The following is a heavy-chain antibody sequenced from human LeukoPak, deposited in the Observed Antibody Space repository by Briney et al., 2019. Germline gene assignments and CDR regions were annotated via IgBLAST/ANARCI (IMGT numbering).Heavy chain of an antibody. Sequence: SETLSLTCTVSGGSISSGDYYWSWIRQPPGKGLEWIGYIYYSGSTNYNPSLKSRVTISVDTSKNQFSLKLSSVTAADTAVYYCARGLDVVVVAATPAFDYWGQGTLVTVSS. V-gene: IGHV4-61*08. CDR1: GGSISSGDYY. D-gene: IGHD2-15*01. J-gene: IGHJ4*02. CDR2: IYYSGST. CDR3: ARGLDVVVVAATPAFDY.